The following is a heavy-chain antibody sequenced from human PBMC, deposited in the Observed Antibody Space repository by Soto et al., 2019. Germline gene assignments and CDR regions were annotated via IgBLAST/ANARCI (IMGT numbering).Heavy chain of an antibody. V-gene: IGHV3-30-3*01. CDR2: ISYDGSKK. J-gene: IGHJ6*02. Sequence: QVQLVESGGGVVQPGRSLRLSCAASGFTFSSYAMHWVRQAPGKGLEWVAVISYDGSKKYYADSVKGRFTISRDNSTNTLYLQMNSLRAEETAVYYCAREGGYCANGVCYRGVFRYYDYGMDVWGQGTNVTVSS. CDR3: AREGGYCANGVCYRGVFRYYDYGMDV. CDR1: GFTFSSYA. D-gene: IGHD2-8*01.